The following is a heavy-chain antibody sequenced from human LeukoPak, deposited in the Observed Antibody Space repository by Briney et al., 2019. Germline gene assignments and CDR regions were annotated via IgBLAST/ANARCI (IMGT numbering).Heavy chain of an antibody. J-gene: IGHJ5*02. CDR1: GYSFTSYW. D-gene: IGHD3-10*01. CDR2: IYPGDSDT. V-gene: IGHV5-51*01. CDR3: AGQKGSYYGSGSRGSWFDP. Sequence: GESLKICCKGSGYSFTSYWIGWVRQMPGKGLEWMGIIYPGDSDTRYSPSFQGQVTISADKSISTAYLQWSSLKASDTAMYYCAGQKGSYYGSGSRGSWFDPWGQGTLVTVSS.